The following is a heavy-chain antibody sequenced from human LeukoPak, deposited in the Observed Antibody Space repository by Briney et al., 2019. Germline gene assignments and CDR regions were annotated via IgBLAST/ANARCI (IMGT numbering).Heavy chain of an antibody. Sequence: SETLSLTCTVSGGSISSYYWSWIRQPPGKGLEWIGYIYYSGSTNYNPSLKSRVTISVDTSKNQFSLKLSSVTAADTAVYYCARYLAIVGATTSDAFDIWGQGTMVTVSS. J-gene: IGHJ3*02. CDR2: IYYSGST. CDR1: GGSISSYY. CDR3: ARYLAIVGATTSDAFDI. V-gene: IGHV4-59*01. D-gene: IGHD1-26*01.